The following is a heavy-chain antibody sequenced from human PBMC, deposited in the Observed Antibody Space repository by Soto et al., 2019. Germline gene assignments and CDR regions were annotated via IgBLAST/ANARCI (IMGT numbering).Heavy chain of an antibody. CDR1: GGSFTSNNW. D-gene: IGHD1-7*01. V-gene: IGHV4-4*02. J-gene: IGHJ4*02. Sequence: PSETLSVTYAVSGGSFTSNNWWTWVRQPPGQGLEWIGEIYRTGSTNYNPSLKSRVTISLDKSENQFSLKVTSLTAADTAVYYCASRDPGTSVDYWGQGTLVTVSS. CDR2: IYRTGST. CDR3: ASRDPGTSVDY.